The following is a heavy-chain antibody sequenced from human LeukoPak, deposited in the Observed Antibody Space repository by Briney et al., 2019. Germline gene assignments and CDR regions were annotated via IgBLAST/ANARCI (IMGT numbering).Heavy chain of an antibody. Sequence: SETLSLTCTVSGGSISSYYWSWIRQPPGKGLEWIGYIYYSGSTNYNPSLKSRVTISVDTSKNQFSLKLSSVTAADTAVYYCARHSIGRGSYFHYRGQGTLVTVSS. CDR3: ARHSIGRGSYFHY. V-gene: IGHV4-59*08. CDR2: IYYSGST. D-gene: IGHD1-26*01. CDR1: GGSISSYY. J-gene: IGHJ4*02.